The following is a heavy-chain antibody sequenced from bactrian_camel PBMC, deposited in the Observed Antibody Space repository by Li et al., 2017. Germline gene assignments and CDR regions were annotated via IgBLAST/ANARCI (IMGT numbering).Heavy chain of an antibody. CDR2: ISSGGNS. J-gene: IGHJ4*01. CDR3: AANYGGDWSVGGLAY. CDR1: GFEFSVND. V-gene: IGHV3S40*01. D-gene: IGHD6*01. Sequence: VQLVESGGGLVRPGGSLRLSCAASGFEFSVNDMSWVRQAPGKGLEWVSGISSGGNSYYVDSVKGRFTTSRDNAKNALYLQLNSLKFEDTAMYYCAANYGGDWSVGGLAYWGQGTQVTVS.